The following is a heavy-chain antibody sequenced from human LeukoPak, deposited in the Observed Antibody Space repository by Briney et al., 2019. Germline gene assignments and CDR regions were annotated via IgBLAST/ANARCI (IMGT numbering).Heavy chain of an antibody. CDR1: GFTFSSYT. Sequence: GGSLRLSCTASGFTFSSYTMSWVRQAPGKGLKWVSSITTGGPNTYYADSVKGRFTVSRDDSKNTLYLQMNSLRAEDTAVYYCAKDGGLWVSAHWGDSWGRGTLVTVSS. V-gene: IGHV3-23*01. CDR2: ITTGGPNT. D-gene: IGHD7-27*01. CDR3: AKDGGLWVSAHWGDS. J-gene: IGHJ4*02.